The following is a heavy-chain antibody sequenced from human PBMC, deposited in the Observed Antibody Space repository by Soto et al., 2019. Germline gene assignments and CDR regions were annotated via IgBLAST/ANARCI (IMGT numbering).Heavy chain of an antibody. CDR2: ISGGGGST. CDR3: AKEASDCSSTSCFTNWFDP. Sequence: LRLSCAASGFTFSSYGMSWVRQAPGKGLEWVSGISGGGGSTEYADSVKGRFTISRDNSKNTLYLQMNSLRAEDTAVYYCAKEASDCSSTSCFTNWFDPWGQGTQVTVSS. CDR1: GFTFSSYG. D-gene: IGHD2-2*02. J-gene: IGHJ5*02. V-gene: IGHV3-23*01.